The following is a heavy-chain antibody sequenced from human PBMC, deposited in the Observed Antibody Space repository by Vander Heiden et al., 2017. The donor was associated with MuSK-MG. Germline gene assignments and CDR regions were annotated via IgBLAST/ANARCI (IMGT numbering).Heavy chain of an antibody. CDR1: GLTFSSYS. D-gene: IGHD6-13*01. CDR3: ARDRSSHYYGMDV. J-gene: IGHJ6*02. V-gene: IGHV3-21*01. Sequence: EVQLVESGGGLVKPGGSLRLSCAASGLTFSSYSMNWVRQAPGKGLEWVSSISDSTYIYYADSLKGRFTISRDSAKNSLYLQMNSLSAEDSAVYYCARDRSSHYYGMDVWGQGTTVTVSS. CDR2: ISDSTYI.